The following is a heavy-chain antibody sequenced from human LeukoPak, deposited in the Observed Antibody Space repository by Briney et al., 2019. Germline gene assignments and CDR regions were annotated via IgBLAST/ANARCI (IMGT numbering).Heavy chain of an antibody. D-gene: IGHD3-22*01. CDR1: GYTFTGYY. V-gene: IGHV1-2*02. Sequence: GASVKVSCKASGYTFTGYYMHWVRQAPGQGLEWMGWINPNSGGTNYAQKFQGGVTMTRDTSISTAYMELSRLRSDDTAVYYCARDYYDSSGYRNFDYWGQGTLVTVSS. CDR3: ARDYYDSSGYRNFDY. J-gene: IGHJ4*02. CDR2: INPNSGGT.